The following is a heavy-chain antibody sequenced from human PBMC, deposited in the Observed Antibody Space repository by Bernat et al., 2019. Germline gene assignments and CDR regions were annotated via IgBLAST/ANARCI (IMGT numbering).Heavy chain of an antibody. CDR3: VRVVTGPRGIDY. CDR2: SRNKANGYST. J-gene: IGHJ4*02. V-gene: IGHV3-72*01. CDR1: GIILSDHF. D-gene: IGHD2-21*02. Sequence: EVQLVESGGGLVQPGGSLRLTCAVSGIILSDHFIDWVRQAPGKGLEWFGRSRNKANGYSTEYAASVKGRFTISRDESKSSLFLQMNSLKTEDTAVYFCVRVVTGPRGIDYWGQGTLVTVSS.